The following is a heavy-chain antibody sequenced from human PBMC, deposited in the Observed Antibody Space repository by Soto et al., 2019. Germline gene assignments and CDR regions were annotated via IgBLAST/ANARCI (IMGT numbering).Heavy chain of an antibody. CDR3: VGGNFRY. CDR1: GYNFYSFD. CDR2: MNPKSGNT. V-gene: IGHV1-8*02. J-gene: IGHJ4*02. Sequence: ASVKVSCKASGYNFYSFDIYWVRQATGHGLEWMGWMNPKSGNTGYAQELRGRVTMTRNTSNSTAYMELTSLTSDDTGVYYCVGGNFRYWGQGTLVTVS.